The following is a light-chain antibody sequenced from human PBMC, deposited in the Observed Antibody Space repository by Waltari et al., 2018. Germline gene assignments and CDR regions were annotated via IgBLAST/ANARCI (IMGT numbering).Light chain of an antibody. CDR3: QSYDSSNVV. CDR1: SVSIASNY. J-gene: IGLJ2*01. V-gene: IGLV6-57*03. CDR2: EDN. Sequence: NFMLTQRHSSSDSPGKTVTISCTRSSVSIASNYVQGYQQRPGSAPTTVIYEDNQRPSGVPDRFSGSIDSSSNSASLTISGLKTEDEADYYCQSYDSSNVVFGGGTKLTVL.